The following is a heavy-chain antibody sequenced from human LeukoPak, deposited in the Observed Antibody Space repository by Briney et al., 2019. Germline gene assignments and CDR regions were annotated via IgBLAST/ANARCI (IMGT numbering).Heavy chain of an antibody. CDR2: ISGSGGGT. CDR3: AADSSRDYFDY. J-gene: IGHJ4*02. CDR1: GFTFSSYA. V-gene: IGHV3-23*01. Sequence: PGGSLRLSCAASGFTFSSYAMSWVRQAPGKGLEWVSAISGSGGGTYYADSVKGRFTISRDNSKNTLYLQMNSLRSEDTAVYYCAADSSRDYFDYWGQGTLVTVSS. D-gene: IGHD3-22*01.